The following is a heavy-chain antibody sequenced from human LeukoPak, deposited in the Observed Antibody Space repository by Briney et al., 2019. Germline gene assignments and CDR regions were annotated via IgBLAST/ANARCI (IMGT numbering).Heavy chain of an antibody. V-gene: IGHV3-30*18. D-gene: IGHD4-23*01. CDR3: TKDRGGSSQLGDAFDV. Sequence: GGSLRLSCAASGFTFSSYGMHWVRQAPGKGLEWVAVISYDGSNKYYADSVKGRFTISRDNSKNTLYLQMNSLRAEDTALYYCTKDRGGSSQLGDAFDVWGQGTMVSVSS. J-gene: IGHJ3*01. CDR2: ISYDGSNK. CDR1: GFTFSSYG.